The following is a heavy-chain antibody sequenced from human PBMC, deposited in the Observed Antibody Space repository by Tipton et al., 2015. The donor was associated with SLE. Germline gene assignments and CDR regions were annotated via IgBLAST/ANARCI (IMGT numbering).Heavy chain of an antibody. J-gene: IGHJ3*02. CDR2: IYHSGST. CDR1: GGSISSSRYY. D-gene: IGHD6-13*01. Sequence: TLSLTCTVSGGSISSSRYYWGWIRQPPGKGLEWIGSIYHSGSTYYNPSLKSRVTISVDTSKNQFSLKLSSVAAADTAVYYCARSIAAAVADAFDIWGQGTMVTVSS. CDR3: ARSIAAAVADAFDI. V-gene: IGHV4-39*07.